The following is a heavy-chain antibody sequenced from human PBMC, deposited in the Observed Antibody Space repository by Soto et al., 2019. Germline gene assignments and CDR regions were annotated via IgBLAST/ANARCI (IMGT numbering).Heavy chain of an antibody. CDR3: ASGPTELWFGEFRDNYYYYYMDV. D-gene: IGHD3-10*01. J-gene: IGHJ6*03. CDR1: GFTVSSHY. V-gene: IGHV3-53*04. Sequence: EVQLVESGGGLVQPGGSLRLSCAASGFTVSSHYMSWVRQAPGKGLEWVSVIYSGGSTDYADSVKGRFTISRHNSKNTLYLHMNSLRAEDTAVYYCASGPTELWFGEFRDNYYYYYMDVWGKGTTVTVSS. CDR2: IYSGGST.